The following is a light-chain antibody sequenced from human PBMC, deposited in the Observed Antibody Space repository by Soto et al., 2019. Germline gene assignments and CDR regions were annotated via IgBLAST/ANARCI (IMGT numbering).Light chain of an antibody. CDR3: QQSYSTPIT. CDR1: QSISSY. J-gene: IGKJ5*01. CDR2: GAS. V-gene: IGKV1-39*01. Sequence: DIRMTQSPSSLSASVGDRVTITCRASQSISSYLNWYQQKPGKAPKLLIYGASSLQSGVSSRFTGSGAGTDFTLTISSLQSEDFATYYCQQSYSTPITFGQGTRLEIK.